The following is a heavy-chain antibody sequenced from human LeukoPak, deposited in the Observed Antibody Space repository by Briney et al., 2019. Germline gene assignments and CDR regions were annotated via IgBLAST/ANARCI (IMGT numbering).Heavy chain of an antibody. CDR3: ASLVRGVAASGGAFDV. J-gene: IGHJ3*01. Sequence: GGSLRPSCVASGFTFSSYWMHWVRQDPRKGLVWVSRISGDGRNINYADSVRGRFTISRDNAKNTLYLQMNSLRAEDTAVYYCASLVRGVAASGGAFDVWGQGTMVTVSS. V-gene: IGHV3-74*01. D-gene: IGHD6-13*01. CDR2: ISGDGRNI. CDR1: GFTFSSYW.